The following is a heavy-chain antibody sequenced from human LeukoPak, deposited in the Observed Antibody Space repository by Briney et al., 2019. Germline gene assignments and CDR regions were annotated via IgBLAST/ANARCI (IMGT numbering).Heavy chain of an antibody. Sequence: SETLSLTCTVSGYSISNGHYWGWIRQPPGKGLEWIGSIYYSGSTYYNPSLKSRVTISVDTSKNQFSLKLSSVTAADTAVYYCARESLWFGESMAFDIWGQGTMVTVSS. CDR2: IYYSGST. CDR3: ARESLWFGESMAFDI. D-gene: IGHD3-10*01. J-gene: IGHJ3*02. V-gene: IGHV4-38-2*02. CDR1: GYSISNGHY.